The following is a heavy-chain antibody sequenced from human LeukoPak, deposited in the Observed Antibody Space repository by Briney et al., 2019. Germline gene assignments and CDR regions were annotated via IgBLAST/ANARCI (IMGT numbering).Heavy chain of an antibody. CDR2: ISSGSSTI. CDR3: ARDKRGYNCLFDC. V-gene: IGHV3-48*01. Sequence: GGSLRLSCAASGFTLSTYSMNWVRQAPGKGLEWVSYISSGSSTIYYADSVKGRFSISRDNAKNSLYLQMNSLSAEDTAVYYCARDKRGYNCLFDCWGQGTLVTVSS. J-gene: IGHJ4*02. D-gene: IGHD5-18*01. CDR1: GFTLSTYS.